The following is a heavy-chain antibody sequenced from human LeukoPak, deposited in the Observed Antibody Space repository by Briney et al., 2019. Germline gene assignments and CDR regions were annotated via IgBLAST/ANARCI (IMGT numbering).Heavy chain of an antibody. V-gene: IGHV3-21*06. J-gene: IGHJ4*02. D-gene: IGHD4-11*01. CDR3: ASSKGHDN. CDR1: GFSISTYS. Sequence: GGSLRLSCAVSGFSISTYSMNWVRQAPGKGLEWVSSISSSSNNICYVDSVKGRFTISRNNAKNSMFLQMNSLRAEDTAVYYCASSKGHDNWGQGTLVTVTS. CDR2: ISSSSNNI.